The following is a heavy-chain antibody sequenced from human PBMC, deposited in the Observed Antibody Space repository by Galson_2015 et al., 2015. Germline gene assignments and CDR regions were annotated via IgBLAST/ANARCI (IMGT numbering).Heavy chain of an antibody. CDR3: ARVSRVDTAMVGDFDY. CDR2: IYYSGST. V-gene: IGHV4-61*08. Sequence: ATLSLTCTVSGGSISSGDYYWSWIRQPPGKGLEWIGYIYYSGSTNYNPSLKSRVTISVDTSKNQFSLKLSSVTATDTAVYYCARVSRVDTAMVGDFDYWGQGTLVTVSS. D-gene: IGHD5-18*01. J-gene: IGHJ4*02. CDR1: GGSISSGDYY.